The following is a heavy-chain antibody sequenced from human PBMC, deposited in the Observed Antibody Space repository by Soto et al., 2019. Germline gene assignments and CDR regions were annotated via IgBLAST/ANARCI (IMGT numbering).Heavy chain of an antibody. CDR3: AKGIGWFGEFFNFDY. V-gene: IGHV1-2*02. CDR2: INPNSGGT. Sequence: ASVKVSCKASGYTFTGYYMHWVRQAPGQGLEWMGWINPNSGGTNYAQKFQGRVTMTRDTSISTAYMELSSLRAEDTAVYYCAKGIGWFGEFFNFDYWGQGTLVTVSS. CDR1: GYTFTGYY. J-gene: IGHJ4*02. D-gene: IGHD3-10*01.